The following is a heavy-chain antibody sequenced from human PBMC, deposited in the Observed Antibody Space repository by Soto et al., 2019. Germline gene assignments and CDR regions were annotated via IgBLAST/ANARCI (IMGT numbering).Heavy chain of an antibody. D-gene: IGHD2-8*01. CDR2: IPQEGSDG. CDR1: GFTLSMYS. Sequence: GRSLRLSCEVSGFTLSMYSMTWVRQAPGKGLEWVAKIPQEGSDGHYVDSVKGRFTISRDNAKNSVYLQMNSLRAEDTAVYYCARDQLIMQADDFFSGSDVWGQGDNVTVSS. J-gene: IGHJ6*02. V-gene: IGHV3-7*03. CDR3: ARDQLIMQADDFFSGSDV.